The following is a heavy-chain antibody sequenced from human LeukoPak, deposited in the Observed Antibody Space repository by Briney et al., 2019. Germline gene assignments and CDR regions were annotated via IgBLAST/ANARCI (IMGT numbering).Heavy chain of an antibody. D-gene: IGHD3-10*01. CDR1: GGSISSYY. CDR3: ARDYNGSGHLDY. V-gene: IGHV4-59*01. J-gene: IGHJ4*02. Sequence: SETLSLTCTVSGGSISSYYWSWIRQPPGKGLEWIGYIYYSGSTNYNPSLKSRVTISVDTSKNQFSLKLSSVTAADTAVYYCARDYNGSGHLDYWGQGTLVTVSS. CDR2: IYYSGST.